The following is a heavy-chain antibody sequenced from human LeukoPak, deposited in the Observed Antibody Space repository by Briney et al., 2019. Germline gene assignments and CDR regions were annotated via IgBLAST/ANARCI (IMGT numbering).Heavy chain of an antibody. CDR3: AKSDGDPYYYYYYMDV. Sequence: GGSLRLSCVASGFTFSSYAMSWVRQAPGKGLEWVSGISGRGGSTHYADSVKGRFTISRDNSKNTLYLQMNSLRAEDTAVYYCAKSDGDPYYYYYYMDVWGKGTTVTVSS. V-gene: IGHV3-23*01. CDR2: ISGRGGST. D-gene: IGHD4-17*01. J-gene: IGHJ6*03. CDR1: GFTFSSYA.